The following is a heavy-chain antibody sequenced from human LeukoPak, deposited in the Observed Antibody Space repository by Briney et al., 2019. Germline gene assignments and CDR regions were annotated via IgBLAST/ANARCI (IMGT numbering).Heavy chain of an antibody. CDR3: ASQPIIYCSGGSCPPRDY. J-gene: IGHJ4*02. CDR2: ISSSSSTI. Sequence: GGSLRLSCAASGFTFSSYSMNWVRQAPGKGLEWVSYISSSSSTIYYADSVKGRFTISRDNAKNSLYLQMNSLRAEDTAVYYCASQPIIYCSGGSCPPRDYWGQGTLVTVSS. D-gene: IGHD2-15*01. V-gene: IGHV3-48*01. CDR1: GFTFSSYS.